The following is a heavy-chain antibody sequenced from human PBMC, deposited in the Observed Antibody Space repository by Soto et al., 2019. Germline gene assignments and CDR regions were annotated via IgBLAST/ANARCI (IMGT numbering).Heavy chain of an antibody. Sequence: VQLVESGGGLVQPGRSLRLSCAASGFTFDDYAMHWVRQAPGKGLEWVSGISWNSGNTGYADSVKGRFTISRDNAKNSLHLQMNSLRAEDTALYYCAKDSSSYCSGRNCYFDYWGQGTLVTVSS. D-gene: IGHD2-15*01. CDR3: AKDSSSYCSGRNCYFDY. V-gene: IGHV3-9*01. J-gene: IGHJ4*02. CDR1: GFTFDDYA. CDR2: ISWNSGNT.